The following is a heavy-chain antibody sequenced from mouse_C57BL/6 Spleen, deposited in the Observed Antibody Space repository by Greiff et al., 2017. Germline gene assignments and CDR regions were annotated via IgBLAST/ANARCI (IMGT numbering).Heavy chain of an antibody. D-gene: IGHD1-1*01. CDR3: ARMDHYYGSSPFDD. V-gene: IGHV8-8*01. Sequence: QVQLKESGAGILQPSQSLSLTCSFSGFSLSTFGMGVGWIRQPSGKGLEWLAHIWWDDDTYYNTALKSRLTISKDTSKNQVFLKIANVDTADTATYYFARMDHYYGSSPFDDWGQGTTLTVAS. CDR2: IWWDDDT. CDR1: GFSLSTFGMG. J-gene: IGHJ2*01.